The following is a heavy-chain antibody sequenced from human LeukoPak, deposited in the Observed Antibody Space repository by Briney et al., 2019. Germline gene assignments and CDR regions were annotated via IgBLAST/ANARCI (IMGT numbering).Heavy chain of an antibody. CDR3: ARDGSVESGHYYFDY. D-gene: IGHD3-10*01. CDR1: GYTFSDNY. J-gene: IGHJ4*02. Sequence: ASVKVSCKTSGYTFSDNYIHWVRQAPGQGLEWMGWIAPKSGAANYAPKLQDRATLTRDTSFSTAYMELTGITSDDTAIYFCARDGSVESGHYYFDYWGQGTLVTVSS. CDR2: IAPKSGAA. V-gene: IGHV1-2*02.